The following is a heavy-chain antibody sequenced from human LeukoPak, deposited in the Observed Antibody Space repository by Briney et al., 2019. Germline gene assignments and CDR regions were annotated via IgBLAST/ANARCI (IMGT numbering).Heavy chain of an antibody. Sequence: PSQTLSLTCTVSGGSISSGDYYWSWIRQPPGKGLEWIGYIYYSGSTYNNPSLKSRITISVDTSKNQFSLKLSSVTAADTAVYYCARVTYIAGRPGWFDLWGQGTLVTVSS. CDR3: ARVTYIAGRPGWFDL. J-gene: IGHJ5*02. CDR2: IYYSGST. V-gene: IGHV4-30-4*08. CDR1: GGSISSGDYY. D-gene: IGHD6-6*01.